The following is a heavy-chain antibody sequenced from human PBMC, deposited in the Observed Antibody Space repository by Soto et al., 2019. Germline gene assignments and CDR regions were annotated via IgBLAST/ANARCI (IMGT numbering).Heavy chain of an antibody. J-gene: IGHJ5*02. Sequence: QVQLVESGGGVVQPGRSLRLSCAASGFTFSSYGMHWVRQAPGKGLEWVAVIWYDGSNKYYADSVKGRFTISRDNSKNTLYLQMNSLRAEDTAVYYCARDPRGSGANWFDPWGQGTLVTVSS. CDR3: ARDPRGSGANWFDP. V-gene: IGHV3-33*01. CDR2: IWYDGSNK. D-gene: IGHD3-10*01. CDR1: GFTFSSYG.